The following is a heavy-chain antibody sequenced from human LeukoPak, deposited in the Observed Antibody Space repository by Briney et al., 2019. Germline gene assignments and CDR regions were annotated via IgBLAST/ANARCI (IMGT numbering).Heavy chain of an antibody. CDR1: GFTFDDYA. CDR3: ARAPMIRGVALLGY. J-gene: IGHJ4*02. D-gene: IGHD3-10*01. Sequence: LRLSCAASGFTFDDYAMHWVRQAPGKGLEWIGSIFHTGSTYYNLSLKSRVTISVDTSKNQFSLKLRSVTAADTAVYYCARAPMIRGVALLGYWGQGTLVTVS. CDR2: IFHTGST. V-gene: IGHV4-38-2*01.